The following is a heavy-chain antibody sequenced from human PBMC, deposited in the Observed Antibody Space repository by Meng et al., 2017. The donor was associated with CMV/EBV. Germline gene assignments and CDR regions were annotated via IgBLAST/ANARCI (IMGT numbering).Heavy chain of an antibody. V-gene: IGHV4-61*01. CDR2: IYYSGST. CDR3: ARRMRLQSFDY. D-gene: IGHD4-11*01. CDR1: GGSVSSGSYY. Sequence: GSLRLSCTVSGGSVSSGSYYWSWIRQPPGKGLEWIGDIYYSGSTNYNPSLKSRVTISLDTSQNQCSLKLSSVTAPDTAVYYCARRMRLQSFDYWGQGTLVTVSS. J-gene: IGHJ4*02.